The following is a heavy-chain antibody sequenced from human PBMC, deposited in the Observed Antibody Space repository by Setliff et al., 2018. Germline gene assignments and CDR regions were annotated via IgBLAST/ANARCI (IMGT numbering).Heavy chain of an antibody. V-gene: IGHV4-39*01. D-gene: IGHD1-1*01. Sequence: ETLSLTCTVSGASLSSGTYYWGWIRQPPGKGLEWIGRIYYRGDTYYNASLKGRLTISVDTAQNQFTLRLTSVTAADTAVYYCARTGTYRYFDYWGQGALVTVS. J-gene: IGHJ4*02. CDR3: ARTGTYRYFDY. CDR2: IYYRGDT. CDR1: GASLSSGTYY.